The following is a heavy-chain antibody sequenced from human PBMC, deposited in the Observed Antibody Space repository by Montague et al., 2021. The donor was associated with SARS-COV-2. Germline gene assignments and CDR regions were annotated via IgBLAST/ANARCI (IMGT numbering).Heavy chain of an antibody. V-gene: IGHV6-1*01. CDR2: TYHRSKWYN. CDR3: ARKMDSSFDV. J-gene: IGHJ3*01. Sequence: VSPGASLSSDSLSWHWIRQSPSRGLEWLASTYHRSKWYNDSAPSVSGRATVKPDTSRNQFSLHLDSVTPEDTALYFCARKMDSSFDVWGKGTMVIVS. CDR1: GASLSSDSLS. D-gene: IGHD2-2*03.